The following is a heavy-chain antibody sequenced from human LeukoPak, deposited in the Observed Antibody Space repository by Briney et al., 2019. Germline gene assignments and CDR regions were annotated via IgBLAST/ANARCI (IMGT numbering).Heavy chain of an antibody. D-gene: IGHD6-6*01. Sequence: ASVKVSCKASGYTFTSYYMHWVRQAPGQGLEWMGIINPSGGSTSYAQKFQGRVTITADKSTSTAYMELSSLRSEDTAVYYCARGVASSSSHYYYYGMDVWGQGTTVTVSS. CDR3: ARGVASSSSHYYYYGMDV. J-gene: IGHJ6*02. CDR2: INPSGGST. CDR1: GYTFTSYY. V-gene: IGHV1-46*01.